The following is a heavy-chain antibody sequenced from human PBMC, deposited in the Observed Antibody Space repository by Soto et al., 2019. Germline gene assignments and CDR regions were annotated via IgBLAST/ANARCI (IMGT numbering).Heavy chain of an antibody. D-gene: IGHD3-10*02. V-gene: IGHV1-24*01. Sequence: ASVKVSCKVSGHSLSEVSIHWVRQGPGKGLEWMGRIDHEYSDRNYAQKFQGRLTLTQDTSTDTAFMELNSLTAEDTAKYYCAKSRPSVEKTGDYVQNWGQGTPVTVSS. CDR2: IDHEYSDR. CDR1: GHSLSEVS. J-gene: IGHJ4*02. CDR3: AKSRPSVEKTGDYVQN.